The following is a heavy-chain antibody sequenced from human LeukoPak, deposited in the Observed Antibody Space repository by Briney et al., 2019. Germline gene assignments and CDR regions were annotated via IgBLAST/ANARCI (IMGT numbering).Heavy chain of an antibody. CDR3: ARDPSIIPFDI. CDR1: GGSISSYY. Sequence: SETLSLTCTVSGGSISSYYWSWIRQPPGKGLEWIGYIYYSGSTNYNPSLKSRVTISVDTSKNQFSLKLSSVTAADTAVYYCARDPSIIPFDIWGQGTMVTVSS. J-gene: IGHJ3*02. D-gene: IGHD5-24*01. V-gene: IGHV4-59*01. CDR2: IYYSGST.